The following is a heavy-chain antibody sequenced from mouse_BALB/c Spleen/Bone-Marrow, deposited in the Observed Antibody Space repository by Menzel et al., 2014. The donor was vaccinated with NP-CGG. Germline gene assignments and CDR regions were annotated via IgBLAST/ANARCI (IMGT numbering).Heavy chain of an antibody. J-gene: IGHJ2*01. Sequence: EVKLVESGGGLAKPGGSLKLSCAASGFIFSSYAMSWVRQTPEKRLEWVATISSGGSYTYYPDSVKGRFTISRDNAKNTLYLQMSSLRSEDTAMYYCARHGITRLLDYWGQGTTLTVSS. CDR1: GFIFSSYA. CDR3: ARHGITRLLDY. CDR2: ISSGGSYT. D-gene: IGHD2-4*01. V-gene: IGHV5-9-3*01.